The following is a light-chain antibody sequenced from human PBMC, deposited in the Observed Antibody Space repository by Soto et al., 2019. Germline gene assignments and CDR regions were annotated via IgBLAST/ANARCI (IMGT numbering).Light chain of an antibody. CDR1: QSVSST. V-gene: IGKV3-15*01. CDR2: GAS. J-gene: IGKJ2*01. Sequence: EIVMTQSPATLSVSPGERATLSCRASQSVSSTLAWYQQKPGQAPRLLIYGASTRATGIPARFSGSGSGTEFTLTICSLQSEDFAVYYCQQYNNWPPKYTFGQGTKLEIK. CDR3: QQYNNWPPKYT.